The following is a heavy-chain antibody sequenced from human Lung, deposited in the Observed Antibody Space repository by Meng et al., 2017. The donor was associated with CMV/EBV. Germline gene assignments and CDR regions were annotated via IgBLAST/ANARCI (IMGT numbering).Heavy chain of an antibody. CDR3: ARIKYDFWGTNWFDP. CDR2: ISMSSSDI. CDR1: GFSFSDYA. V-gene: IGHV3-21*01. D-gene: IGHD3-3*01. J-gene: IGHJ5*02. Sequence: GESLKISCAASGFSFSDYAMSWVRQTPGRGLEWVSYISMSSSDIYYADSVKGRFTISRDNAKKSLYLQMNSLRAEDTAVYYCARIKYDFWGTNWFDPWGQGTLVTVSS.